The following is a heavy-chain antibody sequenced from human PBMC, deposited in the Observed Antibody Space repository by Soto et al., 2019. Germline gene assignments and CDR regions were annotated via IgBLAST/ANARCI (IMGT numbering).Heavy chain of an antibody. J-gene: IGHJ6*02. D-gene: IGHD2-15*01. CDR2: INPNSGGT. V-gene: IGHV1-2*04. CDR1: GYTFTGFY. CDR3: ARVTKYCSGGSCYHTGMDV. Sequence: ASVKVSCKASGYTFTGFYMHWVRQAPEQGLEWMGWINPNSGGTNYAQKFQGWVTMTRDTSISTAYMELSRLRSDDTAVYYCARVTKYCSGGSCYHTGMDVWGQGTTVTVSS.